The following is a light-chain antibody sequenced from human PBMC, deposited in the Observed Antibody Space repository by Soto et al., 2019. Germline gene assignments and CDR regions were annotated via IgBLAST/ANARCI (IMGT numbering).Light chain of an antibody. CDR1: QGVSSF. CDR3: QHLNSYPTLT. Sequence: DIQLTQSPSFLSASVGDRVTITCRASQGVSSFLAWYQQKPGKAPKLLINDASTLQSGVPSRFSGSGSGTEFTLTISSLQPEDFATYYCQHLNSYPTLTFGGGTKVEIK. CDR2: DAS. V-gene: IGKV1-9*01. J-gene: IGKJ4*02.